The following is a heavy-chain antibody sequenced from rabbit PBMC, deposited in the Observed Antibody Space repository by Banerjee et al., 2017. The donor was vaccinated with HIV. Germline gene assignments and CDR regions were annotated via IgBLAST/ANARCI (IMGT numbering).Heavy chain of an antibody. CDR1: GFSFNNNYY. Sequence: QSLEESGGGLVQPEGSLTLTCTASGFSFNNNYYMCWVRQAPGKGLEYIGWISTFGSAYYANWVNGRFTISSDNAQNTVGLQLNSLTAADTATYFCARTGSSWSLNLWGPGTLVTVS. D-gene: IGHD8-1*01. CDR3: ARTGSSWSLNL. V-gene: IGHV1S40*01. J-gene: IGHJ3*01. CDR2: ISTFGSA.